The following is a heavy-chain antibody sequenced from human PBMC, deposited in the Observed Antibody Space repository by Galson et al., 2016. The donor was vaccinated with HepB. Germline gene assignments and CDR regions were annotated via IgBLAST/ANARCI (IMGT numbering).Heavy chain of an antibody. CDR2: INAGNDNT. V-gene: IGHV1-3*01. CDR3: GRGAAVTSYSRLDN. CDR1: GYTFTSSA. Sequence: SCKASGYTFTSSAIHWVRQAPGQRLEWMGWINAGNDNTKYSQKFQGRVTFTRDTSASTAYMELSSLRSEDTAVYYCGRGAAVTSYSRLDNWGQGTLVTVSS. J-gene: IGHJ4*02. D-gene: IGHD2-21*01.